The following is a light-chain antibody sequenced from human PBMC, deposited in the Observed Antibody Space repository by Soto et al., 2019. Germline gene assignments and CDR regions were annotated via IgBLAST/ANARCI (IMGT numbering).Light chain of an antibody. J-gene: IGKJ1*01. Sequence: IVLTQSPGSLSLSLGEIATLSCRASQSVTNNYLDWFQQKPGQAPRLLIYDASIRADGIPDRFSGSGSETDFTLTISRLEPEDSAVYYCQQCSFSPRTFGQGTKVDIK. V-gene: IGKV3-20*01. CDR3: QQCSFSPRT. CDR1: QSVTNNY. CDR2: DAS.